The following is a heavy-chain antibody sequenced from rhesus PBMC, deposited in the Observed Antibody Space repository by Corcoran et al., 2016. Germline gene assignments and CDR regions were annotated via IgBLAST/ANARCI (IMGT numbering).Heavy chain of an antibody. Sequence: QLQLPESGPGLVKPSETLSVTCAASGGSIRLSSSRWNRQAPWQGLEWLGDIYGSGGSTNYNPSLRNRGTISKDTSKNQISLKLSSVSAADTAVYFCARHQSGGCSGISCYGDRFDVWGPGVLVTVSS. CDR1: GGSIRLSS. J-gene: IGHJ5-1*01. V-gene: IGHV4-169*01. D-gene: IGHD2-27*01. CDR3: ARHQSGGCSGISCYGDRFDV. CDR2: IYGSGGST.